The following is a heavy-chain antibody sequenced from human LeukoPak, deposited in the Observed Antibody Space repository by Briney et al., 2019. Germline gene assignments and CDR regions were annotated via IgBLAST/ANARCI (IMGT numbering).Heavy chain of an antibody. D-gene: IGHD6-19*01. Sequence: SLRLSCSASGFNFGGYAIHWVRPASGKGLEWVSGISWNSGIIGYADSVKGRFTISRDNAKNSLYLQMNSLRAEDTALYYCAKDKSHSSWTSRYYYYALDVWGQGTTVTVSS. CDR3: AKDKSHSSWTSRYYYYALDV. CDR1: GFNFGGYA. CDR2: ISWNSGII. V-gene: IGHV3-9*01. J-gene: IGHJ6*02.